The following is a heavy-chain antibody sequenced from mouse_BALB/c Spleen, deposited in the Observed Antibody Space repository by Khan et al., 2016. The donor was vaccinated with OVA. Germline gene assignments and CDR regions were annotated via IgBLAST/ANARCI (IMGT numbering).Heavy chain of an antibody. CDR2: IYPGSGST. CDR3: ARSGYGCLVY. V-gene: IGHV1-77*01. Sequence: QVQLQQSGPVLVKPGASVKMSCKASGYTFTDYIIYWVRQRTGQGLEWIGQIYPGSGSTYYNEKFKGKATLTADTSSNTDYMPLRSLTSEVSAVYFCARSGYGCLVYWGLCTTLTVPS. D-gene: IGHD3-1*01. CDR1: GYTFTDYI. J-gene: IGHJ2*01.